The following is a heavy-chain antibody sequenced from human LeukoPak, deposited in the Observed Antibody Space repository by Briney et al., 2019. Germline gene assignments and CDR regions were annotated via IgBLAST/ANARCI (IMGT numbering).Heavy chain of an antibody. D-gene: IGHD6-19*01. CDR3: ARDSSVWYNDY. J-gene: IGHJ4*02. CDR1: GYTFTSYI. V-gene: IGHV1-3*01. CDR2: INAGNANT. Sequence: ASVKVSCKSSGYTFTSYIIHCVRQAPGQRREWMGWINAGNANTEYSQKLEDRVDITRDTSASTAYRELSSLTSEDTAVYYCARDSSVWYNDYWGQGTLVTVSS.